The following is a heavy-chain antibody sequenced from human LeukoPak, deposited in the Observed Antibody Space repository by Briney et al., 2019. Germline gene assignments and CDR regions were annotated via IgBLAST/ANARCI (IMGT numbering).Heavy chain of an antibody. CDR1: GFTFSSYW. J-gene: IGHJ4*02. CDR3: ARIPSNVIVVVPAAYFDY. D-gene: IGHD2-2*01. V-gene: IGHV3-7*01. Sequence: GGSLRLSCAASGFTFSSYWMSWVRQAPGKGLEWVANIKQDGSEKYYVDSVRGRFTISRDNAKNSLYLQMNSLRAEDTAVYYCARIPSNVIVVVPAAYFDYWGQGTLVTVSS. CDR2: IKQDGSEK.